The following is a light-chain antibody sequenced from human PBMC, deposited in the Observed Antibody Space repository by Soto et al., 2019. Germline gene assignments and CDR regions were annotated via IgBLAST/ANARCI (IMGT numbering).Light chain of an antibody. V-gene: IGKV3-20*01. CDR3: QQYGSSPWT. CDR1: QSLNNRY. J-gene: IGKJ1*01. CDR2: GAS. Sequence: EIVLTQSPGTLSLSPGERATLSCRASQSLNNRYLAWYQQKPGQAPRLLIYGASSRATGIPDRFSGSGSGTDFTLTISRLEPEDFAVYYCQQYGSSPWTFGQGTKVEIK.